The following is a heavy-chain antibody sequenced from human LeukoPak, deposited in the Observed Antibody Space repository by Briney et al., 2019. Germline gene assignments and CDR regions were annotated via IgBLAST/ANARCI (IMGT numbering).Heavy chain of an antibody. V-gene: IGHV4-59*11. Sequence: PSETLSLTCNVSGESISSHYWSWTRQSPGKGLEWIGYITNSGTTKFNPSLKSRVTISRDTSKNQISLRLSSVTAADTAVYYCARGVWDIVVVVAATPGWFDYWGQGTLVTVSS. CDR1: GESISSHY. CDR2: ITNSGTT. J-gene: IGHJ4*02. CDR3: ARGVWDIVVVVAATPGWFDY. D-gene: IGHD2-15*01.